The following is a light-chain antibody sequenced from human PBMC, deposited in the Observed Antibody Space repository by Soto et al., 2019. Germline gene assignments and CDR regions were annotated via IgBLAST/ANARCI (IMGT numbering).Light chain of an antibody. Sequence: EIVLTQSPGTLSLSPGERATLSCRASQSVSTSYVAWYQQKPGQAPRLLIYGATSRDTDIPDRFSGSGSGTEVTRIISRLEHEDFAVYYCQQYGRSPWTFGQGTKVEVK. V-gene: IGKV3-20*01. CDR1: QSVSTSY. CDR3: QQYGRSPWT. CDR2: GAT. J-gene: IGKJ1*01.